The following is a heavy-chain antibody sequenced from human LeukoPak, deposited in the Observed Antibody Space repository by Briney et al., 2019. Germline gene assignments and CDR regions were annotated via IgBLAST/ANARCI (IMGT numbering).Heavy chain of an antibody. J-gene: IGHJ5*02. CDR1: GYTFTGYY. CDR3: ARGVIAYSGSYQPNWFDP. D-gene: IGHD1-26*01. CDR2: INPNSGGT. Sequence: GASVKVSCKASGYTFTGYYIHWVRQAPGQGLEWMGWINPNSGGTNYAQKFQGRVTMTRDTSISTAYMELSRLRSDDTAVYYCARGVIAYSGSYQPNWFDPWGQGTLVTVSS. V-gene: IGHV1-2*02.